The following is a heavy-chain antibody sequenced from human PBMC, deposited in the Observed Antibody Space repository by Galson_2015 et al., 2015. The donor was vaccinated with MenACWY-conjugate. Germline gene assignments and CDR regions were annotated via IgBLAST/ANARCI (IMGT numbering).Heavy chain of an antibody. CDR1: GFSLDTSGMC. CDR2: IDWDDHQ. V-gene: IGHV2-70*11. Sequence: PALVKPTQTLTLTCTFSGFSLDTSGMCVGWIRQPPGKALEWLARIDWDDHQYYTTSLKTRLPISTDTSKNQVGLTMTNMDPVDTATYYCARIRRDFWSGDALYYYYYMDVWGKGTTVTVSS. CDR3: ARIRRDFWSGDALYYYYYMDV. J-gene: IGHJ6*03. D-gene: IGHD3-3*01.